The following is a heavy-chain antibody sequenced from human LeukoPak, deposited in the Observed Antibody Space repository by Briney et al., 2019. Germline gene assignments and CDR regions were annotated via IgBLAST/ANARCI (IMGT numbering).Heavy chain of an antibody. J-gene: IGHJ5*02. Sequence: SETLSFTCTVSGGSISSYYWSWIRQPPGKGLEWIGYMYHRGTTNYNPSLKSRVTISIDTSKDQFSLKLTSVSAADTAVYFCARNNGPVLEPWGQGSLVTVSS. V-gene: IGHV4-59*08. D-gene: IGHD1-14*01. CDR1: GGSISSYY. CDR2: MYHRGTT. CDR3: ARNNGPVLEP.